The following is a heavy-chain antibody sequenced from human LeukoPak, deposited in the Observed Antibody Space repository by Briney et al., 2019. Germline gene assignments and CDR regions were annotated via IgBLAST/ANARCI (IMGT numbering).Heavy chain of an antibody. CDR1: GFTFSSYW. V-gene: IGHV3-7*03. D-gene: IGHD5-24*01. CDR2: IKRDGSEK. J-gene: IGHJ4*02. CDR3: ARGRDGYNRYPTQFDY. Sequence: QPGGSLRLSCAASGFTFSSYWMSWVRQAPGKGLEWVANIKRDGSEKYYVDSVKGRFTISRDNAKNSLYLQMNSLRAEDTAVYYCARGRDGYNRYPTQFDYWGQGTLVTVSS.